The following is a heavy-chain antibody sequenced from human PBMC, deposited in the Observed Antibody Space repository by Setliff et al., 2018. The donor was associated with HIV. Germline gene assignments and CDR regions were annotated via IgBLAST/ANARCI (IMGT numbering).Heavy chain of an antibody. CDR2: INPNSGDT. D-gene: IGHD2-21*01. Sequence: ASVKVSCKASGYTFTDYYMHWVRQAPGQGLEWMGWINPNSGDTNYAQKFQGRVTMTRDTSISTAYMDLSRLRSDDTAVYYCARCGGDCYPYYMDVWGKGTTVTV. V-gene: IGHV1-2*02. J-gene: IGHJ6*03. CDR3: ARCGGDCYPYYMDV. CDR1: GYTFTDYY.